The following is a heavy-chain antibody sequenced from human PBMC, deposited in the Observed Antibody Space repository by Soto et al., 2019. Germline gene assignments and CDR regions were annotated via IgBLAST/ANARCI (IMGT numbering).Heavy chain of an antibody. CDR1: GYTFTHYY. CDR3: ASCPIYGGDSYFAY. CDR2: INPDTGTK. Sequence: QVQLVQSGAEVRKPGASVKLSCQASGYTFTHYYIHWVRQAPGQGLEWLGIINPDTGTKSYAQTFQGRVTLTTDTSASTVYLELSGLAAEDTAVYYCASCPIYGGDSYFAYWGQGTLVTVSA. D-gene: IGHD2-21*01. V-gene: IGHV1-46*01. J-gene: IGHJ4*02.